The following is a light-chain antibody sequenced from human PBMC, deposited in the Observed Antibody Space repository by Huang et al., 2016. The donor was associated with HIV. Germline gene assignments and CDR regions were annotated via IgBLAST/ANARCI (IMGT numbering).Light chain of an antibody. CDR1: QSVSRN. J-gene: IGKJ1*01. V-gene: IGKV3-15*01. CDR2: GAS. CDR3: QQYNNWPPWT. Sequence: EIVMTQSPATLSVSPGERATLSCRASQSVSRNLAWYPQEPGQAPRLLIYGASTRATVIPARFSGSGSVTDFTLTISSLQSEDFAGYYCQQYNNWPPWTFGQGTKVEIK.